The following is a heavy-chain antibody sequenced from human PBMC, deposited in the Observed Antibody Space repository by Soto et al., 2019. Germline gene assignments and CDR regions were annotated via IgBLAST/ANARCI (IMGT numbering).Heavy chain of an antibody. CDR3: ARRLVDTTTHAYYYYALDV. J-gene: IGHJ6*02. V-gene: IGHV3-74*01. Sequence: EVQLVESGGGLVQPGGSLRLSCAASGFTFANYWRHWVRQFPGKGLEWVSRINSDGSSLIYADSVKGRFTISRDNAKNTLYLEMNSLRGEDSAVYFCARRLVDTTTHAYYYYALDVWGQGTTVTVS. CDR1: GFTFANYW. CDR2: INSDGSSL. D-gene: IGHD6-19*01.